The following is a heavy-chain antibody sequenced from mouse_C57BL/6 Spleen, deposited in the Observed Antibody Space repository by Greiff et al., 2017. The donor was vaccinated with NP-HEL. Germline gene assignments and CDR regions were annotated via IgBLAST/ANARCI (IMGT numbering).Heavy chain of an antibody. CDR3: AVITTVVATDY. CDR2: IYPGSGST. Sequence: QVQLQQPGAELVKPGASVTMSCKASGYTFTSYWITWVKQRPGQGLEGIGDIYPGSGSTNYNEKFKSKATLTVDTSSSTAYMQLSSLTSEDSAVYYCAVITTVVATDYWGQGTTLTVSS. D-gene: IGHD1-1*01. CDR1: GYTFTSYW. V-gene: IGHV1-55*01. J-gene: IGHJ2*01.